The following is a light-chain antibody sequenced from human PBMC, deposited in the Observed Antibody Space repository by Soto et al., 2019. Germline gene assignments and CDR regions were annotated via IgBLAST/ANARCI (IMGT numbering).Light chain of an antibody. CDR2: DAS. CDR3: QQYNSYSA. CDR1: QSINSW. J-gene: IGKJ1*01. Sequence: DIQMTQSPSTLSASVGDRVTITCRASQSINSWLAWYQQKPGKAPKLLIYDASSLQSGVPSRFTGSGSETEFTLTSSSLQPDDFATYYCQQYNSYSAFGQGTRVEIK. V-gene: IGKV1-5*01.